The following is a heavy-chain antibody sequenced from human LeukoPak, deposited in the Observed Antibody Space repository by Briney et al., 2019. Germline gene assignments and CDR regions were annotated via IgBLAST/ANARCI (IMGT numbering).Heavy chain of an antibody. J-gene: IGHJ5*02. V-gene: IGHV4-61*02. CDR2: IYTSGST. CDR1: GGSISSGSYY. D-gene: IGHD5-18*01. Sequence: PSETLSLTCTVSGGSISSGSYYWSWIRQPAGKGLEWIGRIYTSGSTNYNPSLKSRVTISVDTSKNQFSLKLSSVTAADTAVYYCAREEMGYSYGYNWFDPWGQGTLVTVSS. CDR3: AREEMGYSYGYNWFDP.